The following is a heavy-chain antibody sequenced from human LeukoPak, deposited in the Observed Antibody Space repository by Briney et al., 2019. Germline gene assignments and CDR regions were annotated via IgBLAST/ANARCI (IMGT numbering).Heavy chain of an antibody. Sequence: SETLSLTCSVSGGSLTGYSWSWIRQTPGKGLEWVGYIYYNGDTHYNPSLTSRLSMSVDTPNKQFYLTLRSVTAADTAVYYCVRGPYGSSISNWFNPWGQGLLVTVSS. CDR3: VRGPYGSSISNWFNP. J-gene: IGHJ5*02. CDR1: GGSLTGYS. D-gene: IGHD3-10*01. V-gene: IGHV4-59*01. CDR2: IYYNGDT.